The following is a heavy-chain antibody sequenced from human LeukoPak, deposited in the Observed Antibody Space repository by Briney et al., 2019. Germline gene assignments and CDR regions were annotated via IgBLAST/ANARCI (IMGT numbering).Heavy chain of an antibody. CDR2: INPNSGDT. CDR1: GYTFTGYY. V-gene: IGHV1-2*02. D-gene: IGHD6-13*01. Sequence: EASVTVSCKASGYTFTGYYMHWVRQALRQGLQWMGWINPNSGDTEYAQKFQGRVTITRDTSISTVYMELSSLRSDDTAVYYCARADSVPAGDYHYWYMDVWGKGTTVTVSS. CDR3: ARADSVPAGDYHYWYMDV. J-gene: IGHJ6*03.